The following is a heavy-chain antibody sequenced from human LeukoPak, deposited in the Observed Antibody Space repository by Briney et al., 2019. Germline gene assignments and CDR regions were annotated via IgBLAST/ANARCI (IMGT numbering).Heavy chain of an antibody. CDR1: GFTVSSNY. J-gene: IGHJ3*02. Sequence: PGGSLRLSCAASGFTVSSNYMSWVRQAPGKGLEWVSVIYSGGSTYYADSVKGRFTISRDSSKNTLYLQMNSLRAEDTAVYYCARDRSGYYLDAFDIWGQGTMVTVSS. V-gene: IGHV3-53*01. D-gene: IGHD3-22*01. CDR2: IYSGGST. CDR3: ARDRSGYYLDAFDI.